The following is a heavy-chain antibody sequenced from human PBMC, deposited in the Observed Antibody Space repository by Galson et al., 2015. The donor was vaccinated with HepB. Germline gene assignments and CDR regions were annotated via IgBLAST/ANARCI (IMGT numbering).Heavy chain of an antibody. D-gene: IGHD3-16*02. CDR2: IYYSGST. CDR3: ARGGVGYYDYVWGSYRDNDSFDI. V-gene: IGHV4-59*01. CDR1: GGSISSYY. J-gene: IGHJ3*02. Sequence: SETLSLTCTVSGGSISSYYWSWIRQPPGKGLEWIGYIYYSGSTNYNPSLKSRVTISVDTSKNQFSLKLSSVTAADTAVYYCARGGVGYYDYVWGSYRDNDSFDIWGQGTMVTVSS.